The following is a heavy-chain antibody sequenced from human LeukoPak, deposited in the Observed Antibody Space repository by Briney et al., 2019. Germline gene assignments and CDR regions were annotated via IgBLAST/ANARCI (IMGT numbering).Heavy chain of an antibody. CDR3: AREGRTLFGGNNWFDP. D-gene: IGHD3-10*01. CDR1: GGSISSYY. CDR2: IYYSGST. J-gene: IGHJ5*02. V-gene: IGHV4-59*01. Sequence: PSETLSLTCTVSGGSISSYYWSWIRQPPGKGLEWIGYIYYSGSTNYNPSLKSRVTISADTSKNQFSLKLSSVTAADTAVYYCAREGRTLFGGNNWFDPWGQGTLVTVSS.